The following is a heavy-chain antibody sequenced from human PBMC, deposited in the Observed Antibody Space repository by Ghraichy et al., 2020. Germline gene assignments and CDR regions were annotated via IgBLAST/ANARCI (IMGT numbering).Heavy chain of an antibody. J-gene: IGHJ4*02. CDR2: ISSGSTGI. Sequence: GGSLRLSCAASGFTFSSYNMNWVRQAPGKGLEWVSSISSGSTGIYYADSVKGRFTISRDNAKNSLYLQMNSLRAEDTAVYYCATLPTADNYWGQGTLVTVSS. CDR3: ATLPTADNY. CDR1: GFTFSSYN. D-gene: IGHD7-27*01. V-gene: IGHV3-21*01.